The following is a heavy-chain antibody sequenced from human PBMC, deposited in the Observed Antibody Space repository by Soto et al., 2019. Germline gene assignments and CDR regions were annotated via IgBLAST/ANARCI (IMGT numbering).Heavy chain of an antibody. CDR1: GGSISGSY. CDR3: ARSVAVPGGNIDY. J-gene: IGHJ4*02. CDR2: VYYTGST. D-gene: IGHD2-8*02. V-gene: IGHV4-59*01. Sequence: RSLTCSVSGGSISGSYWSWIRQSPGKGLEWLGYVYYTGSTNYSPSLRSRVSISVDTSKNEFSLRLSSVTAADTAVYFCARSVAVPGGNIDYWGQGTQVTVSS.